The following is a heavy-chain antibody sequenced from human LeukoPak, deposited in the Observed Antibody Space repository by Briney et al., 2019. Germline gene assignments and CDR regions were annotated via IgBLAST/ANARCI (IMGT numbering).Heavy chain of an antibody. Sequence: ASVKVSCKASGYTFTSYGISWVRQAPGQGLEWMGWISAYNGNTNYAQKLQGRVTMTTDTSTSTAYMELRSLRSDDTAVYYCARDATGGLRYYGMDVWGQGTTVTVSS. D-gene: IGHD2-8*02. CDR2: ISAYNGNT. V-gene: IGHV1-18*01. J-gene: IGHJ6*02. CDR3: ARDATGGLRYYGMDV. CDR1: GYTFTSYG.